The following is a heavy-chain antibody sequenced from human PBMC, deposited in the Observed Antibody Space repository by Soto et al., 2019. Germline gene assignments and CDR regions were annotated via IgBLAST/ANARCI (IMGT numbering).Heavy chain of an antibody. CDR1: GYSFTNYW. Sequence: PGESLKISCKGSGYSFTNYWIGWVRQMPGKGLEWMGIIYPGDADTRYSPSFQGQVTISADKSINTAYLQWSSLQASDPAMYYCATYSSTWVLDYWGQGTLVTVSS. CDR2: IYPGDADT. CDR3: ATYSSTWVLDY. V-gene: IGHV5-51*01. J-gene: IGHJ4*02. D-gene: IGHD6-13*01.